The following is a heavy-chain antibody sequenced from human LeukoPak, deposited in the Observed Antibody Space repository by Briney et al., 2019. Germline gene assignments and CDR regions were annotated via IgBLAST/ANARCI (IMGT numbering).Heavy chain of an antibody. V-gene: IGHV3-30-3*01. D-gene: IGHD3-22*01. J-gene: IGHJ4*02. Sequence: PGRSLRLSCAASGFTFSSYAMHWVRQAPGKGLEWVAVISYDGSNKYYADSVKGRFTISRDNSKNTLYLQMNSLRAEDTAVYYCAKVYYYDSSGYYKNWGQGTLVTVSS. CDR2: ISYDGSNK. CDR1: GFTFSSYA. CDR3: AKVYYYDSSGYYKN.